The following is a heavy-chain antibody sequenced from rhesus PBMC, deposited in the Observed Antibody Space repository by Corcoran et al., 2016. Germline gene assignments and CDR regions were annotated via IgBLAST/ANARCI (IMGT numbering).Heavy chain of an antibody. D-gene: IGHD3-3*01. V-gene: IGHV3-178*01. Sequence: EVQLVESGGGLAKPVGSLRLSCVASGFTFCDYYMDWVRQAPGMGLEWVSRISNDGGSTWYADSVKGRFTISRENANNTLYFQMNNLRAEDTAVYYCARDRQFLDWLLFDYWGQGVLVTVSS. J-gene: IGHJ4*01. CDR3: ARDRQFLDWLLFDY. CDR2: ISNDGGST. CDR1: GFTFCDYY.